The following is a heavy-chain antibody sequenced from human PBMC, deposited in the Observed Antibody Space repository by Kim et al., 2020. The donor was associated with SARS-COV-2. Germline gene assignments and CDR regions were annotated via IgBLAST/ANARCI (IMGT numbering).Heavy chain of an antibody. Sequence: SVKVSCKASGGTFSSYAISWVRQAPGQGLEWMGRIIPILGIANYAQKFQGRVTITADKSTSTAYMELSSLRSEDTAVYYCARDTGASTVVTPGDYWGQGTLVTVSS. CDR3: ARDTGASTVVTPGDY. V-gene: IGHV1-69*04. D-gene: IGHD4-17*01. CDR2: IIPILGIA. CDR1: GGTFSSYA. J-gene: IGHJ4*02.